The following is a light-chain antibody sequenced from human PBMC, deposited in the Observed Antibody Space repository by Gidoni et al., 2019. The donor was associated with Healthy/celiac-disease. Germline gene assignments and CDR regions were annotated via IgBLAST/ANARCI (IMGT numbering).Light chain of an antibody. CDR1: QDISNY. V-gene: IGKV1-33*01. CDR3: QQYDNLPLT. J-gene: IGKJ4*01. Sequence: DIQMTQSPSSLSASVGDRVTITCQASQDISNYLNWYQQKPGKAPKRLIYDASNLETGVPSRCSGSGAGTDFTFTISRLQAEDIATYYCQQYDNLPLTFGGGTKVEIK. CDR2: DAS.